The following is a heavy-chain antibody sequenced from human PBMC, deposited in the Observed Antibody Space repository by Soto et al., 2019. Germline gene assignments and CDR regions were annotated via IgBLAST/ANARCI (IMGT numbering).Heavy chain of an antibody. CDR2: INHSGST. Sequence: SETLSLTCAVYGGSFSGYYWSWIRQPPGKGLEWIGEINHSGSTNYNPSLKSRVTISVDTSKNQFSLELSSLRSEDTAVYYCARVAVTASPGIFDYWGQGTLVTVSS. CDR3: ARVAVTASPGIFDY. V-gene: IGHV4-34*01. CDR1: GGSFSGYY. D-gene: IGHD2-15*01. J-gene: IGHJ4*02.